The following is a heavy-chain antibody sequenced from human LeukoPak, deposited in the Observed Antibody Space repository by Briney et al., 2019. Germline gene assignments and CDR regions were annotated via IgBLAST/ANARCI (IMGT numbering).Heavy chain of an antibody. V-gene: IGHV4-34*01. CDR1: GGSLSGYH. D-gene: IGHD6-13*01. CDR3: TRSGLTGMRQYPRAAYYYYGMDV. Sequence: SETLSLTCDVYGGSLSGYHWSWIRQSPGKGLEWIGEMNYSGSTTNYNPSLESRVTISVDTSKNQFSLKLTSVTAADTALYYCTRSGLTGMRQYPRAAYYYYGMDVWGQGTAVTVSS. CDR2: MNYSGSTT. J-gene: IGHJ6*02.